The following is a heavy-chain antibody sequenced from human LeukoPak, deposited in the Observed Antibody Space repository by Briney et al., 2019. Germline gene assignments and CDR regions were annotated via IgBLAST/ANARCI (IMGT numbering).Heavy chain of an antibody. CDR1: GFTFGDYA. D-gene: IGHD2-15*01. J-gene: IGHJ4*02. Sequence: GGSLRLSCTASGFTFGDYAMSWFRQAPGKGLEWVGFIRSKAYGGTTEYAASVKGRFTISRDDSKSIAYLQMNSLKTEDTAVYYCTRYCSGDSCYLVDYWGQGTLVTVSS. CDR2: IRSKAYGGTT. V-gene: IGHV3-49*03. CDR3: TRYCSGDSCYLVDY.